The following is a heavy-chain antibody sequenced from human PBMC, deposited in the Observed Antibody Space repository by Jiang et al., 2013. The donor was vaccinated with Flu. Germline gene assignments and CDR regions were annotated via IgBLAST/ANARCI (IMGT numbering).Heavy chain of an antibody. D-gene: IGHD6-13*01. Sequence: GAEVKKPGASVKVSCKASGYTFTGYYMHWVRQAPGQGLEWMGRINPNSGGTNYAQKFQGRVTMTRDTSISTAYMELSRLRSDDTAVYYCARDKGRDRGQQLALAYWGQGTLVTVSS. V-gene: IGHV1-2*06. CDR2: INPNSGGT. CDR1: GYTFTGYY. J-gene: IGHJ4*02. CDR3: ARDKGRDRGQQLALAY.